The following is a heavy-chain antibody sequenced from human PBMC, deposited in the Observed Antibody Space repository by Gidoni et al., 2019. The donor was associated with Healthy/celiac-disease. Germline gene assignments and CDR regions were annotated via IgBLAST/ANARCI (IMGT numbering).Heavy chain of an antibody. CDR2: INPNSGGT. CDR1: GYTFTGYY. J-gene: IGHJ6*02. D-gene: IGHD6-19*01. V-gene: IGHV1-2*04. Sequence: QVQLVQSGAEVKKPGDSVKVSCKASGYTFTGYYMHWVRQAPGQGLEWMGWINPNSGGTNYAQKFQGWVTMTRDTSISTAYMELSRLRSDDTAVYYCARDSVAVAGTNYYGMDVWGQGTTVTVSS. CDR3: ARDSVAVAGTNYYGMDV.